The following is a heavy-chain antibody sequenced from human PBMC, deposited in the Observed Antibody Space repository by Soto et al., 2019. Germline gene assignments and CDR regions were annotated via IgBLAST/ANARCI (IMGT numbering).Heavy chain of an antibody. CDR2: IYSGGST. D-gene: IGHD3-22*01. CDR3: ARGKYYYASSGYSEKYYFDY. J-gene: IGHJ4*02. V-gene: IGHV3-66*01. Sequence: EVQLVESGGGLVQPGGSLRLSCAASGFTVSSNYMSWVRQAPGKGLEWVSVIYSGGSTYYADSVKGRFTISRDNSKNTLYLQMNSLRAEDTAVYYCARGKYYYASSGYSEKYYFDYWGQGTLVTVSS. CDR1: GFTVSSNY.